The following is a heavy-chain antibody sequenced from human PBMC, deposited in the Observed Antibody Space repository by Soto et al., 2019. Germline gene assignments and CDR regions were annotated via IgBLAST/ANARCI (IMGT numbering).Heavy chain of an antibody. J-gene: IGHJ6*03. CDR2: IWDDGNNK. V-gene: IGHV3-33*01. CDR3: AREPLTATVTTESYCYMDV. Sequence: QVQLVESGGGVVQPGRSLRLSCAASGFTFSSYGMHWVRQAPGKGLVWVAVIWDDGNNKYYADSVKGRFTICRDNSKNTLYMQMNSLRAEDTSVYYCAREPLTATVTTESYCYMDVWGKGTTVPVSS. CDR1: GFTFSSYG. D-gene: IGHD4-17*01.